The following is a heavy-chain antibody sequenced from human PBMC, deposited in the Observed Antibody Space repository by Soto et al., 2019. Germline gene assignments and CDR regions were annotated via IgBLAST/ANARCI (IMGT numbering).Heavy chain of an antibody. V-gene: IGHV4-38-2*01. D-gene: IGHD2-2*01. J-gene: IGHJ4*02. CDR3: GHLKTDTEVTPAPPLFDS. Sequence: PSETLSLTCAASGFSISSDSYWGWMRQSPGKGLEWIGTLSHSGRTFYNPSLKSRVTISADTTKNQFSLSLTSVTAADTAVYYCGHLKTDTEVTPAPPLFDSWGQGTLVPVSS. CDR2: LSHSGRT. CDR1: GFSISSDSY.